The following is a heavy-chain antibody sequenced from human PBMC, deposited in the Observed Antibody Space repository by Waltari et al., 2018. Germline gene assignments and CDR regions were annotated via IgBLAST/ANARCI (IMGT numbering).Heavy chain of an antibody. J-gene: IGHJ4*02. CDR3: ARLSRRLDYDSSGPYYFDY. V-gene: IGHV4-34*01. CDR1: GGSFSGYY. Sequence: QVQLQQWGAGLLKPSETLSLTCAVYGGSFSGYYWSWIRAPPGKGLGWMGEINHRGTPNTTPSVRVRVTIAVDTSKNQFSLKLSSVTAADTAVYYCARLSRRLDYDSSGPYYFDYWGQGTLVTVSS. D-gene: IGHD3-22*01. CDR2: INHRGTP.